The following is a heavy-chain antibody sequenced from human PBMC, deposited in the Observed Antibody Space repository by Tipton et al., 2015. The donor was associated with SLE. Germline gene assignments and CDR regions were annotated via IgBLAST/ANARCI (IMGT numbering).Heavy chain of an antibody. D-gene: IGHD7-27*01. Sequence: TLSLTCKVSGFSISTHYWSWIRQPPGKGLERIGQMHNSGDSTYNPSLKSRVTMSVDTSTNHFSLKLTSVIAADTAVYYCARDIEAPGDFLYFDYWGQGILVTVSS. CDR3: ARDIEAPGDFLYFDY. J-gene: IGHJ4*02. CDR1: GFSISTHY. CDR2: MHNSGDS. V-gene: IGHV4-59*11.